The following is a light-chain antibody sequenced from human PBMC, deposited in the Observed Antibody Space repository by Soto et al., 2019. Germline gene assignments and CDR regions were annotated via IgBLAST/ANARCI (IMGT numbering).Light chain of an antibody. J-gene: IGKJ4*01. CDR2: AAS. Sequence: DVQLTQSPSFLSASVGDRVTITCRASQGISTYLAWYQQKPGTAPKLLMYAASTLHSGVPSRFSGSGSGTEFTLTISSLQPEDFATYYCQQLILYPLTFGGGTKVETK. V-gene: IGKV1-9*01. CDR3: QQLILYPLT. CDR1: QGISTY.